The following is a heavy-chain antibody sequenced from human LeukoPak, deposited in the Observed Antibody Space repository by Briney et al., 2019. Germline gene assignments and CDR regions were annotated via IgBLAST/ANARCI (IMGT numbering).Heavy chain of an antibody. CDR1: GFAFGVYA. Sequence: GGSLRLSCTGSGFAFGVYAMSWVRQAPGKGLEWVSAISGSGGSTYYADSVKGRFTISRDNSKNTLYLQMNSLRAEDTAVYYCAKGGVGANHYFDYWGQGTLVTVSS. CDR3: AKGGVGANHYFDY. CDR2: ISGSGGST. V-gene: IGHV3-23*01. D-gene: IGHD1-26*01. J-gene: IGHJ4*02.